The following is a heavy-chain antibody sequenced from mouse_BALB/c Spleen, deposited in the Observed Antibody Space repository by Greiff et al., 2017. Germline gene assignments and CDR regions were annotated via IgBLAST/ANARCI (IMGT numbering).Heavy chain of an antibody. V-gene: IGHV3-2*02. CDR1: GYSITSDYA. CDR3: ARGDYGSSSDYFDY. J-gene: IGHJ2*01. Sequence: EVKLEESGPGLVNPSQSLSLTCTVTGYSITSDYAWNWIRQFPGNKLEWMGYISYSGSTSYNPSLKSRISITRDTSKNQFFLQLNSVTTEDTATYYCARGDYGSSSDYFDYWGQGTTLTVSS. D-gene: IGHD1-1*01. CDR2: ISYSGST.